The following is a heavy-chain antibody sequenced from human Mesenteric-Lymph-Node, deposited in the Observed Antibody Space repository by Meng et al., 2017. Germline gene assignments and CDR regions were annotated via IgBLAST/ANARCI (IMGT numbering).Heavy chain of an antibody. CDR1: GYTFTGYY. CDR2: IIPIFGTA. CDR3: ARGYLGAVAMNYYYYGMDV. J-gene: IGHJ6*02. V-gene: IGHV1-69*13. D-gene: IGHD6-19*01. Sequence: SVKVSCKASGYTFTGYYIHWVRQAPGQGLEWMGGIIPIFGTANYAQKFQGRVTITADESTSTAYMELSSLRSEDTAVYYCARGYLGAVAMNYYYYGMDVWGQGTTVTVSS.